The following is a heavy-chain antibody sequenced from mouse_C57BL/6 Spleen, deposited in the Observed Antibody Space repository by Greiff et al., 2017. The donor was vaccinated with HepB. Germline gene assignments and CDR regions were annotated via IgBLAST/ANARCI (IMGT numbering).Heavy chain of an antibody. CDR1: GYTFTSYW. CDR3: ARIPPSYGSSQYYFDY. Sequence: QVQLQQPGAELVKPGASVKLSCKASGYTFTSYWMQWVKQRPGQGLEWIGEIDPSDSYTNYNQKFKGKATMTVDTSSSTAYMQLSRLTSEDSAVYYGARIPPSYGSSQYYFDYWGQGTTLTVSS. D-gene: IGHD1-1*01. J-gene: IGHJ2*01. V-gene: IGHV1-50*01. CDR2: IDPSDSYT.